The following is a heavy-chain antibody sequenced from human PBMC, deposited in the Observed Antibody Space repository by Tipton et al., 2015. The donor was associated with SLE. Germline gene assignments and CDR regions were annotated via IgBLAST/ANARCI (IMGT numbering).Heavy chain of an antibody. V-gene: IGHV4-4*07. CDR2: TYASGTT. J-gene: IGHJ4*02. CDR3: ATRYYDYIWGGSRKYFFDY. Sequence: PGLVKPSETLSLTCSASGDSISNYYWSWIRQPAGRGLEWIGRTYASGTTNYNPSLESRVTISRDTPNNQFSLKLNSVTAADTAIYYCATRYYDYIWGGSRKYFFDYWGQGALVTVSS. CDR1: GDSISNYY. D-gene: IGHD3-16*01.